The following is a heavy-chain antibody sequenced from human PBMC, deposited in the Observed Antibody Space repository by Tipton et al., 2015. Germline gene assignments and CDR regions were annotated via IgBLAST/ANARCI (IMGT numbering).Heavy chain of an antibody. D-gene: IGHD1/OR15-1a*01. CDR3: ARPQNTYHSFHF. V-gene: IGHV4-61*01. CDR1: AGSISSGIYY. CDR2: IFYSGDT. J-gene: IGHJ3*01. Sequence: TLSLTCTVSAGSISSGIYYWGWIRQPPGKGLEYIGYIFYSGDTNYNPSLKSRVSMSVDTSKNQIFLTLTSVTAADTAVYYCARPQNTYHSFHFWGQGTMVTVSS.